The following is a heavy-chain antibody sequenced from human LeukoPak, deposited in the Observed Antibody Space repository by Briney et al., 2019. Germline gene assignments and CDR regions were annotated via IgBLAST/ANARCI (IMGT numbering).Heavy chain of an antibody. D-gene: IGHD1-20*01. CDR2: VNPMFNTA. CDR1: GGTFSSYS. V-gene: IGHV1-69*08. CDR3: AREAKTSNWNSEPYLDY. J-gene: IGHJ4*02. Sequence: SVNVSCKASGGTFSSYSFTWVPQAPGQGLEWMGRVNPMFNTANYAQDFQGRVTITADKSTSTAYMELITLRSGDTAVYYCAREAKTSNWNSEPYLDYWGQGTLITVSS.